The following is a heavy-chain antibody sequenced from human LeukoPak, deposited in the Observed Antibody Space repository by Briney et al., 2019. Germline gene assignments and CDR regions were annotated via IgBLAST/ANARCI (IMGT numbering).Heavy chain of an antibody. CDR2: IIPIFGTA. J-gene: IGHJ6*03. CDR3: ARVVAEGPYYYYMDV. Sequence: GASVKVSCKASGGTFSSYAISWVRQAPGQGLEWMGGIIPIFGTANYAQKFQGRVTITTEESTSTAYMELSSLRSEDTAVYYCARVVAEGPYYYYMDVWGKGTTVTVSS. V-gene: IGHV1-69*05. CDR1: GGTFSSYA.